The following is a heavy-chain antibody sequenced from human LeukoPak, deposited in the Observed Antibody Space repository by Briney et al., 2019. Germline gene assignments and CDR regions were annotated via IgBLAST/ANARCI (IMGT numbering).Heavy chain of an antibody. D-gene: IGHD3-22*01. J-gene: IGHJ4*02. CDR1: GGPISSSFYY. CDR3: ARLGDRYYYDSSWDY. Sequence: PSETLSLTCTVSGGPISSSFYYWGWIRQPPGKGLEWIGTIYYSGSTYYNPSLKSRVTISVDTSKNQFSLKLSSVTAADTAVYYCARLGDRYYYDSSWDYWGQGTLVTVSS. CDR2: IYYSGST. V-gene: IGHV4-39*01.